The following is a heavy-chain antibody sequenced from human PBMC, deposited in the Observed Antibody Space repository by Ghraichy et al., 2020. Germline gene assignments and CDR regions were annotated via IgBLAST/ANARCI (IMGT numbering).Heavy chain of an antibody. Sequence: ASVKVSCKASGYTFTGYYMHWVRQAPGQGLEWMGRINPNSGVTNYAQKFQGRVTMTRDTSISTAYMELSRLRSDDTAVYYCARDPGSYSSSWYGSNGMDVWGQGTTVTVSS. CDR3: ARDPGSYSSSWYGSNGMDV. D-gene: IGHD6-13*01. CDR1: GYTFTGYY. J-gene: IGHJ6*02. V-gene: IGHV1-2*06. CDR2: INPNSGVT.